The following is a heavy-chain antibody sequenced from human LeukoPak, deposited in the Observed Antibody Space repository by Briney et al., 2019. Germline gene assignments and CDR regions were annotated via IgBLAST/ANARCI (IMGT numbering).Heavy chain of an antibody. CDR3: ASQGSGGSYYYYMDV. CDR1: GGSISSSYY. Sequence: SETLSLTCTVSGGSISSSYYWGWIRQPPGKVLEWIGSIYYRGGTYYNPSLKSRVTISVDASKNQFSLKLSSVTAADTAVYYCASQGSGGSYYYYMDVWGKGTTVTVSS. D-gene: IGHD2-15*01. J-gene: IGHJ6*03. V-gene: IGHV4-39*01. CDR2: IYYRGGT.